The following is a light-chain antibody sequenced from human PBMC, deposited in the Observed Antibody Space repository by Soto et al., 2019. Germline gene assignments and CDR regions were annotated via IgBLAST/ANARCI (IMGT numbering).Light chain of an antibody. J-gene: IGKJ4*01. CDR2: GAS. Sequence: EIVLSHSPCTLSLSPLERATLSFRSGQIVIITDGSCYRQKPGQAPRLLIYGASSRAAGIPDRFSGSGSGTDFTLTISRLEPEDFAGYYCQQYGSSAPLTFGGGTKVDIK. CDR1: QIVIITD. V-gene: IGKV3-20*01. CDR3: QQYGSSAPLT.